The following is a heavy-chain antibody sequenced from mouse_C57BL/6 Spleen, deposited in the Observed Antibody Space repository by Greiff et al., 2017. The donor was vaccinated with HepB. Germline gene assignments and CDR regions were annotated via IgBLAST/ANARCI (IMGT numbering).Heavy chain of an antibody. CDR3: ARDPDGYDLEGYYAMDY. CDR1: GYSITSGYY. CDR2: ISYDGSN. V-gene: IGHV3-6*01. J-gene: IGHJ4*01. D-gene: IGHD2-2*01. Sequence: VQLQQSGPGLVKPSQSLSLTCSVTGYSITSGYYWNWIRQFPGNKLEWMGYISYDGSNNYNPSLKNRLSITRDTSKNQFFLKLNSVTTEDTATYYCARDPDGYDLEGYYAMDYWGQGTSVTVSS.